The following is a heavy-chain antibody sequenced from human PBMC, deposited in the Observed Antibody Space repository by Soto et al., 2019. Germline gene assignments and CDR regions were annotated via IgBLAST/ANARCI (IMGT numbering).Heavy chain of an antibody. CDR1: GGTFSSYA. D-gene: IGHD3-22*01. Sequence: ASVKVSCKASGGTFSSYASSWVRQAPGQGLEWMGGIIPIFGTANYAQKFQGRVTMTRNTSISTAYMELSSLRSEDTAVYYCARDYYDSSNFDYWGQGTLVTVSS. CDR3: ARDYYDSSNFDY. J-gene: IGHJ4*02. CDR2: IIPIFGTA. V-gene: IGHV1-69*05.